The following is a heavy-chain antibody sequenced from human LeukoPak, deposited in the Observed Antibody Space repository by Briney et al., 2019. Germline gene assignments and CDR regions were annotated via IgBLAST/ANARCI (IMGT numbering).Heavy chain of an antibody. J-gene: IGHJ4*02. Sequence: SETLSLTCTVSGGSISSYYWSWIRQPPGKGLEWIGYIYYSGSTNYNPSLKSRVTISVDTSKNQFSLKVNSVTAADTAVYYCARGGGWGNWNDAVDYWGQGTLVTVSS. CDR2: IYYSGST. D-gene: IGHD1-1*01. CDR1: GGSISSYY. CDR3: ARGGGWGNWNDAVDY. V-gene: IGHV4-59*01.